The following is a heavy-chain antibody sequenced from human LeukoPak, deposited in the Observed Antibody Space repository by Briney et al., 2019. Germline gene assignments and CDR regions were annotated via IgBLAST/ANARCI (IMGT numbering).Heavy chain of an antibody. D-gene: IGHD3-22*01. J-gene: IGHJ5*02. CDR3: AKDPSGGYHYSWFDP. CDR1: GFIFSDYY. Sequence: GGSLRLSCAASGFIFSDYYMSWIRQAPGKGLEWVSAISGSGGSTYYADSVKGRFTISRDNSKNTLYLQMNSLRAEDTAVYYCAKDPSGGYHYSWFDPWGQGTLVTVSS. V-gene: IGHV3-23*01. CDR2: ISGSGGST.